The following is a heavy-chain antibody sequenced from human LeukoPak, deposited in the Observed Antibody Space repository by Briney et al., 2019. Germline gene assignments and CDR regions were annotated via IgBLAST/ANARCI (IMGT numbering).Heavy chain of an antibody. CDR2: IKQDGSER. J-gene: IGHJ4*02. V-gene: IGHV3-7*01. Sequence: PGGSLRLSCAASGFTVSSGYMSWVRQAPGKGLEWVANIKQDGSERYYVDSVKGRFTISRVNAKNSLYLQMNSLRVEDTAVYYCARCDFWSGVDYWGQGILVTVSS. D-gene: IGHD3-3*01. CDR1: GFTVSSGY. CDR3: ARCDFWSGVDY.